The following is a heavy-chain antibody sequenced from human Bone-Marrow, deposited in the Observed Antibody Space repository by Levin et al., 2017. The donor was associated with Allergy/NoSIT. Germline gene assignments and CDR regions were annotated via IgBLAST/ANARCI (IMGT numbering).Heavy chain of an antibody. CDR2: ISSSGSTI. J-gene: IGHJ6*02. V-gene: IGHV3-11*01. Sequence: GESLKISCAASGFTFSDYYMSWIRQAPGKGLEWVSYISSSGSTIYYADSVKGRFTISRDNAKNSLYLQMNSLRAEDTAVYYCARGDYDYVWGSHYYYGMDVWGQGTTVTVSS. D-gene: IGHD3-16*01. CDR3: ARGDYDYVWGSHYYYGMDV. CDR1: GFTFSDYY.